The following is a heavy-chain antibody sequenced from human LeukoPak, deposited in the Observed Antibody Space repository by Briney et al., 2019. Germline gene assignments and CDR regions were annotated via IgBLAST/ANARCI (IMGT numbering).Heavy chain of an antibody. Sequence: SETLSLTCAVYGGTFSGYYWSWIRQPPGKGLEWIGEINHSGSTNYNPSLKSRVTISVDTSKNQFSLKLSSVTAADTAVYYCARGRRLWFGELLYSYFDYWGQGTLVTVSS. CDR3: ARGRRLWFGELLYSYFDY. CDR1: GGTFSGYY. D-gene: IGHD3-10*01. J-gene: IGHJ4*02. CDR2: INHSGST. V-gene: IGHV4-34*01.